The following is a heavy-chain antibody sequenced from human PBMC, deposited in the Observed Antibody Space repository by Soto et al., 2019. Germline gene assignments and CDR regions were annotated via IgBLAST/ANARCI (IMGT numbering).Heavy chain of an antibody. Sequence: QVQLQESGPGLVKPSGTLSLTCAVSGDSISSTHWWTWVRQPPGKGLEYIGQIFHSGITNYNPSLESRVTISLERSKSQFSLEITSVTGADTAIYYCARGFSGYCSGGSCSSFDYWGQGTLVTVSS. CDR1: GDSISSTHW. V-gene: IGHV4-4*02. CDR3: ARGFSGYCSGGSCSSFDY. CDR2: IFHSGIT. J-gene: IGHJ4*02. D-gene: IGHD2-15*01.